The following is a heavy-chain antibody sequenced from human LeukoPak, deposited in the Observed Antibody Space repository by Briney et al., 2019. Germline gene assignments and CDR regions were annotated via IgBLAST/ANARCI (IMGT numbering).Heavy chain of an antibody. J-gene: IGHJ4*02. CDR1: GFTFSSYA. CDR3: AKKETYYYVNFDY. V-gene: IGHV3-23*01. Sequence: PGGSLRLSCAASGFTFSSYAMSWVRQAPGKGLEWVSAISGSGGSTYYADSVKGRFTISRDNSKNTLYLQMNSLRAENTAVYYCAKKETYYYVNFDYWGQGNLVTVSS. D-gene: IGHD3-10*02. CDR2: ISGSGGST.